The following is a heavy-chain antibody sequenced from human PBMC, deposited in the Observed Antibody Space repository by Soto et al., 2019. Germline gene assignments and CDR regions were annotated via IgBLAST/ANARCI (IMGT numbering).Heavy chain of an antibody. Sequence: EVQLLESGGGLGQPGGSLRLSCAASGFTFSSYAMRWVRQAPGKWLEWVAAISGSGGSTYYADSVKGRFTISRDNSKNTLYLQMNSLRAEDTAVYYCARRGSGSYYDSWGQGTLVTVSS. CDR1: GFTFSSYA. CDR3: ARRGSGSYYDS. V-gene: IGHV3-23*01. CDR2: ISGSGGST. J-gene: IGHJ4*02. D-gene: IGHD1-26*01.